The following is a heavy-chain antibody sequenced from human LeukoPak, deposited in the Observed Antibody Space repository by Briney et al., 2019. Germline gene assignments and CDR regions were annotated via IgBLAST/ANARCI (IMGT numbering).Heavy chain of an antibody. D-gene: IGHD1-26*01. V-gene: IGHV3-21*01. Sequence: GGSLRLSCAASGFTFSSYSMNWVRQAPGKGLEWVSSISSSSSYIYYADSVKGRFTVSRDNAKNSLYLQMNSLRAEDTAVYYCARARIGGALDIWGQGTMVTVSS. CDR1: GFTFSSYS. J-gene: IGHJ3*02. CDR2: ISSSSSYI. CDR3: ARARIGGALDI.